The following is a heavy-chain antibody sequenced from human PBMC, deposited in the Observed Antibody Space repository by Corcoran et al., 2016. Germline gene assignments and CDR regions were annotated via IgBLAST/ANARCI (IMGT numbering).Heavy chain of an antibody. CDR3: AREGWEHQRAGPRLGVVVVAAAGLYGMDV. D-gene: IGHD2-15*01. Sequence: QVQLVQSGAEVKKPGASVKVSCKASGYTFTSYYMHWVRQAPGQGLEWMGIINPSGGSTSYAQKFQGRVTMTRDTSTSTVYMELSSLRSGDTAVYDCAREGWEHQRAGPRLGVVVVAAAGLYGMDVWGQGTTVTVSS. CDR1: GYTFTSYY. V-gene: IGHV1-46*01. J-gene: IGHJ6*02. CDR2: INPSGGST.